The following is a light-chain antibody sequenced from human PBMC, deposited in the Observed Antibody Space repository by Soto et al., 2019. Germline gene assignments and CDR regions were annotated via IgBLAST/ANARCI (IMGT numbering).Light chain of an antibody. CDR2: EVT. J-gene: IGLJ1*01. V-gene: IGLV2-14*01. CDR3: ASYTSNITRV. CDR1: SDDVGDYDY. Sequence: QSVLTQPASVSGSPGQSITISCTGTSDDVGDYDYVSWYQQHPGKAPKLMIYEVTNRPSGISNRFSGSKSANTASLTISGLQAEDEADYYCASYTSNITRVFGNGTKVTVL.